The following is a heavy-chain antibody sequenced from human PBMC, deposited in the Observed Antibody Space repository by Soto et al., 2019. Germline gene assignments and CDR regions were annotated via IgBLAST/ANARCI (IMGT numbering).Heavy chain of an antibody. D-gene: IGHD5-12*01. CDR2: TYYRSRWYN. J-gene: IGHJ4*02. CDR3: AKAPRGYSGYLYYFDY. V-gene: IGHV6-1*01. CDR1: GDSVSSNSAA. Sequence: PSQTLSLTCAISGDSVSSNSAAWNWIRQSPSRGLEWLGRTYYRSRWYNDYAVSVRSRITVNPDTSKNQFSLQLTSVTPEDTAVYYCAKAPRGYSGYLYYFDYWGQGTLVTVSS.